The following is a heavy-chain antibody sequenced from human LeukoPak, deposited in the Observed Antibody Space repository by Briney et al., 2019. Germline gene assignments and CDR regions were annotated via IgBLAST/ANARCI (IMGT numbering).Heavy chain of an antibody. Sequence: RSSVNVSCKASGGTFSSYAISWVRQAPGQGLEWMGRIIPIFGTANYAQKFQGRVTITTDESTSTAYMELSSLRSEDTAVYYCASDPRKNPFWSGYYASHYYYYMDVWGKGATVTVSS. CDR2: IIPIFGTA. CDR3: ASDPRKNPFWSGYYASHYYYYMDV. J-gene: IGHJ6*03. CDR1: GGTFSSYA. D-gene: IGHD3-3*01. V-gene: IGHV1-69*05.